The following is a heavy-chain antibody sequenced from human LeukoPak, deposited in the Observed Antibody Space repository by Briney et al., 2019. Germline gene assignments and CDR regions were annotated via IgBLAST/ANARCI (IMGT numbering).Heavy chain of an antibody. CDR3: ARIDSAYYYGMDV. D-gene: IGHD3-9*01. Sequence: PSETLSLTCTVSGASISSSYWSWIRQPPGEGLEWIGYIYHSGTTNYSPSLQSRVTLSVDTSKNQFSLKVSSVTAADTAVYYCARIDSAYYYGMDVWGQGTTVTVSS. J-gene: IGHJ6*02. CDR2: IYHSGTT. CDR1: GASISSSY. V-gene: IGHV4-59*01.